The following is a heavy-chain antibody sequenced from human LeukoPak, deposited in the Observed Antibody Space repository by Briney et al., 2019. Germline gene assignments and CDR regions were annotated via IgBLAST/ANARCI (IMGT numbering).Heavy chain of an antibody. Sequence: SETLSLTCAVSGYSISSGYYWGWIRQPPGKGLEWIGSIYHSGSTYYNPSLKSRVTISVDTSKNRFSLKLSSVTAADTAVYYCARGDDSSGWYEAWFDPWGQGTLVTVYS. J-gene: IGHJ5*02. CDR2: IYHSGST. V-gene: IGHV4-38-2*01. CDR1: GYSISSGYY. CDR3: ARGDDSSGWYEAWFDP. D-gene: IGHD6-19*01.